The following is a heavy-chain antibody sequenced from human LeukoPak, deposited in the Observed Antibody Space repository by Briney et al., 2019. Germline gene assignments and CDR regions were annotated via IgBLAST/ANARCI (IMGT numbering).Heavy chain of an antibody. CDR1: GYTFTSYY. V-gene: IGHV1-46*01. Sequence: ASVKVSCKASGYTFTSYYMHWVRQAPGQGLEWMGIINPSGGSTSYAQKFQGRVTMTRDTSTSTVYMELSSLRSEDTAVYYCAKGTMDGGQYYYDSSGGQGTLVTVSS. J-gene: IGHJ4*02. CDR2: INPSGGST. CDR3: AKGTMDGGQYYYDSS. D-gene: IGHD3-22*01.